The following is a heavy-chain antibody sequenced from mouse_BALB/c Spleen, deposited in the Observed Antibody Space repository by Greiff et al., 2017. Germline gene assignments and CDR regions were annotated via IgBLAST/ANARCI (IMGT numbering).Heavy chain of an antibody. Sequence: QVQLQQSGPGLVAPSQSLSITCTVSGFSLTSYGVHWVRQPPGKGLEWLGVIWAGGSTNYNSALMSRLSISKDNSKSQVFLKMNSLQTDDTAMYYCAPYDYDEGFAYWGQGTLVTVSA. CDR3: APYDYDEGFAY. CDR2: IWAGGST. CDR1: GFSLTSYG. D-gene: IGHD2-4*01. V-gene: IGHV2-9*02. J-gene: IGHJ3*01.